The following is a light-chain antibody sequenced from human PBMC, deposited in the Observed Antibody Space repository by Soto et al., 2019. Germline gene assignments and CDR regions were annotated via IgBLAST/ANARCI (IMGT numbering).Light chain of an antibody. CDR2: PAS. V-gene: IGKV1-27*01. CDR3: QQYNSAPPT. J-gene: IGKJ4*01. Sequence: DIQMTQSPSSLSAFVGDRVTIXXXASQDIYNYLVWYQQKPGKVPKLLIYPASTLQSGDPSRFSGSGSGTDFTLTISSLQPEDVATYYCQQYNSAPPTFGGGTKVEIK. CDR1: QDIYNY.